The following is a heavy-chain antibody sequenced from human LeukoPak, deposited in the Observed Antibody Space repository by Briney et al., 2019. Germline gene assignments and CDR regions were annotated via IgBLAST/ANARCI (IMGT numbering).Heavy chain of an antibody. J-gene: IGHJ5*02. D-gene: IGHD3-3*01. CDR3: ARDGGPPIFGVVITTTNWFDP. Sequence: SVKVSCKASGGTFSSYAISWVRQAPGQGLEWMGGIIPIFGTANYAQKFQGRVTITADESTSTAYMELSSLRSEDTAVYYRARDGGPPIFGVVITTTNWFDPWGQGTLVTVPS. V-gene: IGHV1-69*13. CDR2: IIPIFGTA. CDR1: GGTFSSYA.